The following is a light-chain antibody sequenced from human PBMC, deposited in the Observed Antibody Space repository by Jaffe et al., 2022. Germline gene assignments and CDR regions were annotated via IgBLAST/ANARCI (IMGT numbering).Light chain of an antibody. J-gene: IGLJ2*01. CDR3: AVWDDSLSGQVV. V-gene: IGLV1-47*01. CDR2: RNN. Sequence: QSVLTQPPSASGTPGQRVTISCSGSSSNIGSNYVYWYQQLPGTAPKLLIHRNNQRPSGVPDRFSGSKSGTSASLAISGLRSEDEADYYCAVWDDSLSGQVVFGGGTKLTVL. CDR1: SSNIGSNY.